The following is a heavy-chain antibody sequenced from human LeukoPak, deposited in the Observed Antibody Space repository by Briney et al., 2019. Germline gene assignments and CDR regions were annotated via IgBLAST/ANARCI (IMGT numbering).Heavy chain of an antibody. Sequence: GGSLRLSCAASGFTFSVSPMHWVRQAPGKGLEWVAGVSHDGIGTYYADSVKGRFTISRDNSKNTLYLQMNSLRAEDTAVYYCARSSSTTQHYYYYYMDVWGKGTTVTVSS. CDR3: ARSSSTTQHYYYYYMDV. CDR1: GFTFSVSP. V-gene: IGHV3-30*04. J-gene: IGHJ6*03. D-gene: IGHD6-6*01. CDR2: VSHDGIGT.